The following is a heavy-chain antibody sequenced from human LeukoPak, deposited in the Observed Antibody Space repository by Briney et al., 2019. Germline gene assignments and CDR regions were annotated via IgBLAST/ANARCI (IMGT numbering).Heavy chain of an antibody. CDR1: GCTFSSYG. CDR2: IWYDGSNK. J-gene: IGHJ4*02. V-gene: IGHV3-33*03. CDR3: ATSLLWFDYFDY. D-gene: IGHD3-10*01. Sequence: GRSLRLSCAASGCTFSSYGMHWIRQAPGKGLEWVAVIWYDGSNKYYADSVKGRFTISRDNSKNSLYLQMNSLSTDDTALYYCATSLLWFDYFDYWGQGTLVTVSS.